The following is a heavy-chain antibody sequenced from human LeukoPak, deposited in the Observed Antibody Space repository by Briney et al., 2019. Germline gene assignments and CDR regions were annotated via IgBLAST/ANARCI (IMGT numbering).Heavy chain of an antibody. D-gene: IGHD3-22*01. CDR3: AREYYYDNSGYHP. CDR2: ISYNSNTI. J-gene: IGHJ5*02. Sequence: QPGGSLRLSCAASGFTFSTYSMNWIRQAPGKGLEWISYISYNSNTIYYADSVKGRFTTSRDNANNSLYLQMNSLRAEDTAVYFCAREYYYDNSGYHPWGQGTLVTVSS. CDR1: GFTFSTYS. V-gene: IGHV3-48*01.